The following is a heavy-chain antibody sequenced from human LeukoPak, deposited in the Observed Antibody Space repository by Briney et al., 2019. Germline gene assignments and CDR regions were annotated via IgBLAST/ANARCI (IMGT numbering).Heavy chain of an antibody. Sequence: SETLSLTCAVYGGSFSGYYWSWIGQPPGKGLEWIGEINHSGSTNYNPSLKSRVTISVDTSKNQFSLKLSSVTAADTAVYYCARGLRFRYCSSTSCNNWFDPWGQGTLVTVSS. CDR1: GGSFSGYY. D-gene: IGHD2-2*01. CDR3: ARGLRFRYCSSTSCNNWFDP. V-gene: IGHV4-34*01. CDR2: INHSGST. J-gene: IGHJ5*02.